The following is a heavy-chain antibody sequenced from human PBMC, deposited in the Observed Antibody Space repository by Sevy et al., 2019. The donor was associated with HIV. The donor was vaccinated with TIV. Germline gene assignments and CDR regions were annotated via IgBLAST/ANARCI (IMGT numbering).Heavy chain of an antibody. J-gene: IGHJ4*02. V-gene: IGHV3-21*01. Sequence: GGSLRLSCVASGFIFSNYDMNWVRQAPGKGLEWVSSISSASSYIYYADSVKGRFTVSRDNAKDSLYLQMHSLRAEDTATYYCARALGYYDSGGYFYWGLGTLVTVSS. CDR3: ARALGYYDSGGYFY. CDR1: GFIFSNYD. D-gene: IGHD3-22*01. CDR2: ISSASSYI.